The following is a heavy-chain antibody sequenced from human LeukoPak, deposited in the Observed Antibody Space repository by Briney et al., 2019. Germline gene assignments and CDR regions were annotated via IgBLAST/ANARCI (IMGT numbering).Heavy chain of an antibody. V-gene: IGHV4-59*08. Sequence: SETLSLTCTVSGGSVNNSYWTWIRQPPGKGLEWVGYISYRGTTSYNPSLKSRVTISVDTSKNQFSLKLNSVTAADTAVYYCATGSRSPFNFDYWGQGTLVIVSS. CDR3: ATGSRSPFNFDY. J-gene: IGHJ4*02. D-gene: IGHD3-10*01. CDR1: GGSVNNSY. CDR2: ISYRGTT.